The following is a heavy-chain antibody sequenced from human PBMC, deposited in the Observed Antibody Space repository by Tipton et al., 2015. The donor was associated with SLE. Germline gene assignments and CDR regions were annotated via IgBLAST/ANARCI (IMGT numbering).Heavy chain of an antibody. CDR2: IYYSGST. D-gene: IGHD1-20*01. V-gene: IGHV4-59*01. CDR1: GGSISSYY. Sequence: LRLSCTVSGGSISSYYWSWIRQPPGKGLEWIGYIYYSGSTNYNPSLKSRVTISVDTSKNQFSLKLSSVTAADTAVYYCARSITGTTEDYFDYWGQGTLVTVSS. J-gene: IGHJ4*02. CDR3: ARSITGTTEDYFDY.